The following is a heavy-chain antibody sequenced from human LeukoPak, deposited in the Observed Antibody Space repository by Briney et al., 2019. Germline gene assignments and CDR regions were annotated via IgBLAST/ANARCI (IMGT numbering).Heavy chain of an antibody. D-gene: IGHD3-22*01. V-gene: IGHV4-30-2*01. J-gene: IGHJ3*02. CDR2: IYHSGST. CDR3: ARALLGYYDSSGPRPDAFDI. Sequence: SETLSLTCAVSGGSISSGGYSWSWIRQPPGKGLEWIGYIYHSGSTYYNPSLKSRVTISVDRSKNQFSLKLGSVTAADTAVYYCARALLGYYDSSGPRPDAFDIWGQGTLVIVSS. CDR1: GGSISSGGYS.